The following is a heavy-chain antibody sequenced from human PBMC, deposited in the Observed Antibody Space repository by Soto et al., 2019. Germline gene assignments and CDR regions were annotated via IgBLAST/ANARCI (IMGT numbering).Heavy chain of an antibody. J-gene: IGHJ5*02. CDR1: GYTFTGYY. V-gene: IGHV1-2*04. D-gene: IGHD6-19*01. Sequence: ASVKVSCKASGYTFTGYYMHWVRQAPGQGLEWMGWINPNSGGTNYAQKFQGWVTMTRDTSISTAYMELSRLRSDDTAVYYCARDIGYSSGWSNWFDPWGQGTLVTVSS. CDR2: INPNSGGT. CDR3: ARDIGYSSGWSNWFDP.